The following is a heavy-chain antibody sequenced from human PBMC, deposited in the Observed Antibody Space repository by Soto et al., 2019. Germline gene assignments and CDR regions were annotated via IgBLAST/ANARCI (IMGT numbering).Heavy chain of an antibody. CDR2: LSRSGGAT. D-gene: IGHD1-7*01. J-gene: IGHJ5*02. V-gene: IGHV3-23*01. Sequence: EVQLLESGGGLVQPGGSLTLSCTASGFNTRFYSMSWVRQTPGKGLEWVAALSRSGGATYYADSVRGRFTISRDASKDTLFLQMSNLRAEHTALYYCSKGEMSTIRNSFDPWGQGTLVTVSS. CDR1: GFNTRFYS. CDR3: SKGEMSTIRNSFDP.